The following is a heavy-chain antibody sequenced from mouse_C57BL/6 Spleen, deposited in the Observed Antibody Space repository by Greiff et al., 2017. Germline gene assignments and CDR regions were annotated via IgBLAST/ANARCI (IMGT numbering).Heavy chain of an antibody. CDR1: GFSLTSYG. CDR3: ARHYYGSSYWYFDV. CDR2: LWSDGST. Sequence: VTLVESGPGLVAPSQSLSITCTVSGFSLTSYGVHWVRQPPGKGLEWLVVLWSDGSTPYNSALKSRLSISKDNSKSHVFLKMNSLQTDDTAMYYCARHYYGSSYWYFDVWGTGTTVTVSA. D-gene: IGHD1-1*01. J-gene: IGHJ1*03. V-gene: IGHV2-6-1*01.